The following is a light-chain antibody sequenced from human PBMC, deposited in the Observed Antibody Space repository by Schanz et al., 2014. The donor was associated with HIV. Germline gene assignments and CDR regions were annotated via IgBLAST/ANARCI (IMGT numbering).Light chain of an antibody. V-gene: IGLV1-51*01. CDR1: SSNIGNNY. Sequence: QSVLTQPPSVSAAPGQKVTISCSGSSSNIGNNYVSWYQQFPGTAPKLLIYDNNKRPSGIPDRFSGSKSGQSATLAIIGLQAGDEADYYCGAWDSGRRAVVFGGGTKLTVL. J-gene: IGLJ2*01. CDR2: DNN. CDR3: GAWDSGRRAVV.